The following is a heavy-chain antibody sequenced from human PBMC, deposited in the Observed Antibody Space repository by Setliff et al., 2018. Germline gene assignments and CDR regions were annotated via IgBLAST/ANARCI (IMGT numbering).Heavy chain of an antibody. CDR1: GYTFTSYG. Sequence: ASVKVSCKASGYTFTSYGISWVRQAPGQGLEWMGWISAYNGDTKLAQNFQGRVTVTTDTFTNTGYMELRSLRSDDTAVYYCASDAVAGTFDYWGQGTLVTVSS. D-gene: IGHD6-19*01. V-gene: IGHV1-18*01. J-gene: IGHJ4*02. CDR2: ISAYNGDT. CDR3: ASDAVAGTFDY.